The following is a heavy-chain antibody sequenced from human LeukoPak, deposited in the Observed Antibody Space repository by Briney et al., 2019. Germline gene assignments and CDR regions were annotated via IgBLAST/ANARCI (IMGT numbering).Heavy chain of an antibody. V-gene: IGHV3-66*01. Sequence: GGSLRLSCAASGFSFSSNAFNWVRQAPGKGLEWVSVIYSGGSTYYADSVKGRFTISRDNSKNTVYLQMISLRAEDTAVYYCAREGEHYVGVEYYYYGMDVWGQGTTVTVSS. D-gene: IGHD1-26*01. CDR2: IYSGGST. J-gene: IGHJ6*02. CDR1: GFSFSSNA. CDR3: AREGEHYVGVEYYYYGMDV.